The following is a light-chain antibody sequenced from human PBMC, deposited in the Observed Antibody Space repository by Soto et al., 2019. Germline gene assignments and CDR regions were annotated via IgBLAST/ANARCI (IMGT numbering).Light chain of an antibody. CDR2: GAS. CDR3: QQDGSSPPT. J-gene: IGKJ1*01. CDR1: QSVSSSY. Sequence: EIVLTQSPGTLSLSPGERATLSCRASQSVSSSYLAWYQRKPGQAPRLLIYGASSRAIGIPDRFSGSGSGTDFTLTISRLEPEDFAVYYCQQDGSSPPTFGQGTKVEIK. V-gene: IGKV3-20*01.